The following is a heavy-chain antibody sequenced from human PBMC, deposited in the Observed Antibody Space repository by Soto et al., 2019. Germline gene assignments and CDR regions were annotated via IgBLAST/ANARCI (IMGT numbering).Heavy chain of an antibody. CDR1: GFTFSRYG. Sequence: EVQLVESGGGLVKPGGSLRLSCAASGFTFSRYGMNWLRQAPGKGLEWVASISSSTSYVYYADSVKGRFSTSRDNAKNILYLEMYALRREDTAIYYCARDPSEGRVGNWFESWGQGTLVTVSS. J-gene: IGHJ5*01. CDR2: ISSSTSYV. V-gene: IGHV3-21*06. CDR3: ARDPSEGRVGNWFES.